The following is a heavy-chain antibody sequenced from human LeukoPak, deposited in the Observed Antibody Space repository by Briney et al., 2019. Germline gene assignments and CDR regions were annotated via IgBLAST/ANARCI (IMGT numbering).Heavy chain of an antibody. CDR3: ARDMRLLYSPVTLFDY. V-gene: IGHV1-18*01. J-gene: IGHJ4*02. CDR2: ISAYNGNT. D-gene: IGHD2-2*02. Sequence: GASVKVSRKASGYTFTSYGISWVRQAPGQGLEWMGWISAYNGNTNYAQKLQGRVTMTTDTSTSTAYMELRSLRSDDTAVYYCARDMRLLYSPVTLFDYWGQGTLVTVSS. CDR1: GYTFTSYG.